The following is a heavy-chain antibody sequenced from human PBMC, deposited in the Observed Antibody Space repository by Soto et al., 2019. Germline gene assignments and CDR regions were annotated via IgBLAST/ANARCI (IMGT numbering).Heavy chain of an antibody. CDR1: GGSISSSSYY. CDR2: IYYSGST. V-gene: IGHV4-39*01. Sequence: KPSETLSLTCTVSGGSISSSSYYWGWIRQPPGKGLEWIGSIYYSGSTDNNPSLKSRVTISVDTSKNQFSLKLSSVVAADTGVYYCATHVLRFLGWLAPGEEDAFDIWGQGTMVTVSS. CDR3: ATHVLRFLGWLAPGEEDAFDI. J-gene: IGHJ3*02. D-gene: IGHD3-3*01.